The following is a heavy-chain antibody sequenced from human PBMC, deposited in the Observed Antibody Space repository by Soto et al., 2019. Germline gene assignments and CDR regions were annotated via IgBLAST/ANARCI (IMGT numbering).Heavy chain of an antibody. D-gene: IGHD3-22*01. CDR1: GFTFSSYD. V-gene: IGHV3-13*04. CDR2: IGTAGDT. Sequence: GGSLRLSCAASGFTFSSYDMHWVRQATGKGLEWVSAIGTAGDTYYPGSVKGRFTISRENAKNSLYLQMNSLRAGDTAVYYCARARSYYDSSGYYENAFDIWGQGTMVTVSS. J-gene: IGHJ3*02. CDR3: ARARSYYDSSGYYENAFDI.